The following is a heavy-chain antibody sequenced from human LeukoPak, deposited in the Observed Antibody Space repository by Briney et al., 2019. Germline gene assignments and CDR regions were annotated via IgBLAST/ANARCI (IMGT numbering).Heavy chain of an antibody. CDR3: ARGFYGGYYYYYYMDV. V-gene: IGHV5-51*01. CDR1: GYSFTSYW. J-gene: IGHJ6*03. D-gene: IGHD4/OR15-4a*01. Sequence: GESLKISCKASGYSFTSYWIGWVRQMPGKGLECTGIIYPGDSDTRYSPSFQGQVSISVDKSISAAYLQWSSLKASDTAMYYCARGFYGGYYYYYYMDVWGKGTTVTISS. CDR2: IYPGDSDT.